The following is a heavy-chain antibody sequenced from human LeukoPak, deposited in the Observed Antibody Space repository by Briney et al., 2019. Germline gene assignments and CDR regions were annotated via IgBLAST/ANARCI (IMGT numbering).Heavy chain of an antibody. CDR2: ISFSGNT. CDR3: ASWITVAGTFDS. Sequence: SETLSLTCTVSGGSISRYSWSWIRQPPGKGLEWIGYISFSGNTNYNPSLKSRLTISADTSKSQFSLRLNSVTAADTAVYYCASWITVAGTFDSWGQGILVTVSS. D-gene: IGHD6-19*01. V-gene: IGHV4-59*01. CDR1: GGSISRYS. J-gene: IGHJ4*02.